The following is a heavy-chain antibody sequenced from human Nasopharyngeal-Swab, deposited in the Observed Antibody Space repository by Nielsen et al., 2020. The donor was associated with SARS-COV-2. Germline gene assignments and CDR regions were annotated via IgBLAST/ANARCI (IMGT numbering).Heavy chain of an antibody. CDR3: TTDFYFDY. J-gene: IGHJ4*02. CDR1: GFISSASA. CDR2: IGDKDHNYAT. V-gene: IGHV3-73*01. Sequence: GGPLRLSCAASGFISSASAIHWVPQAPGKGLEWVGRIGDKDHNYATTYGASVQGRFTISRDDSKNTAFLQMDSLKTEDTALYYCTTDFYFDYWGQGTLVTVSS.